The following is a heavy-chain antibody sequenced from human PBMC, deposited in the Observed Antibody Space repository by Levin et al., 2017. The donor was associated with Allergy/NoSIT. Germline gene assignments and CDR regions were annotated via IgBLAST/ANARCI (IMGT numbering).Heavy chain of an antibody. D-gene: IGHD4-17*01. CDR1: GFSLSTSGLG. CDR3: VQTANFGDYFTFHY. CDR2: IYWDDDE. Sequence: VSGPTLVKPTETLMLTCTFSGFSLSTSGLGVGWIRQPPGKALEWLALIYWDDDERYTPFLKSRLTITKDTSQNQVVLTMTTMSPANTATYYCVQTANFGDYFTFHYWGQGTLVTVSS. J-gene: IGHJ4*02. V-gene: IGHV2-5*02.